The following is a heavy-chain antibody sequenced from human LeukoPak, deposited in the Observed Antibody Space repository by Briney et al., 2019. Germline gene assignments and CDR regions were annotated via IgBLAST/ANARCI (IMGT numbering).Heavy chain of an antibody. V-gene: IGHV1-18*01. CDR3: ASTLGYCSSTSCYSYYYYYMDV. J-gene: IGHJ6*03. CDR2: ISAYNGNT. Sequence: ASVKVSCKASGYTFTSYGISWVRQAPGQGLEWMGWISAYNGNTNYAQKLQGRVTMTTDTSTSTAYMELRSLRSDDTAVYYCASTLGYCSSTSCYSYYYYYMDVWGKGTTVTVSS. CDR1: GYTFTSYG. D-gene: IGHD2-2*02.